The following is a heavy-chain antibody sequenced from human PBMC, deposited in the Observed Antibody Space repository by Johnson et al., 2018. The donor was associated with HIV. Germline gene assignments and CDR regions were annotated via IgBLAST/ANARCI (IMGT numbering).Heavy chain of an antibody. D-gene: IGHD5-12*01. Sequence: QVQLVESGGGVVQPGGSLRLSCAASGFTFSNYGMHWVRQAPGKGLEWVAFIRYDGSNKYYVDSVKGRFTISRDNAKNSLYLQMNSLRAEDTAVYYCAKVAGAYGVRDAFDIWGRGTLVTVSS. J-gene: IGHJ3*02. CDR1: GFTFSNYG. CDR3: AKVAGAYGVRDAFDI. CDR2: IRYDGSNK. V-gene: IGHV3-30*02.